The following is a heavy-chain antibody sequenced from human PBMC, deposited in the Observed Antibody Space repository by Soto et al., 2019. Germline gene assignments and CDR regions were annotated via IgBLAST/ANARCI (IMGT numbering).Heavy chain of an antibody. V-gene: IGHV3-21*01. CDR2: ISSSSSYI. CDR3: ARFRGPSSTIFGPGDGMDV. CDR1: GFTFSSYS. Sequence: PGGSLRLSCAASGFTFSSYSMDWVRQAPGKGLEWVSSISSSSSYIYYADSVKGRFTISRDNAKNSLYLQMNSLRAEDTAVYYCARFRGPSSTIFGPGDGMDVWGQGTTVTVSS. D-gene: IGHD3-3*01. J-gene: IGHJ6*02.